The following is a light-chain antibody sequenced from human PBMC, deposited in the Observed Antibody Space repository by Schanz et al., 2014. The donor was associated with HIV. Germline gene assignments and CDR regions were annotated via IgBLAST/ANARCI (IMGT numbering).Light chain of an antibody. Sequence: DIQMTQSPSTLSTSVGDRVTITCRASQRISWWLAWYQQKPGQAPSLLIYRASTLQTGVPSRFSGSGSGTDFTLTISSLQPEDVAVYYCQQYYRTPWTFGQGTKVEIK. CDR1: QRISWW. V-gene: IGKV1-5*03. CDR3: QQYYRTPWT. J-gene: IGKJ1*01. CDR2: RAS.